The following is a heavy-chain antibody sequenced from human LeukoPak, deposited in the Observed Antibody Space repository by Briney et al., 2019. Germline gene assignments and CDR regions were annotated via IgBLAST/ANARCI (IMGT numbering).Heavy chain of an antibody. D-gene: IGHD1-26*01. Sequence: GGSLRLSCAASGFTFSNYAMSWVRQPPGRGLEWVSTTSDSGSSTYYADSVKGRFTISRHNSKNTLYLQMNSLRAEDTAVYYCASSSGSQGVAFDIWGQGTMVTVSS. CDR2: TSDSGSST. CDR3: ASSSGSQGVAFDI. CDR1: GFTFSNYA. V-gene: IGHV3-23*01. J-gene: IGHJ3*02.